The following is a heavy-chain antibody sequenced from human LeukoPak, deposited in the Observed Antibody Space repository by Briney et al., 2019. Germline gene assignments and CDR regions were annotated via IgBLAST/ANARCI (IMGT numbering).Heavy chain of an antibody. V-gene: IGHV1-46*03. J-gene: IGHJ4*02. Sequence: ASVKVSCKASGYTFTSYYMHWVRQAPGQGLEWMGIINPSGGSTSYAQKFRGRVTMTRDTSTSTVYMELSSLRSEDTAVYYCARDIWLLGRDGYNYSDYWGQGTLVTVSS. CDR1: GYTFTSYY. CDR2: INPSGGST. CDR3: ARDIWLLGRDGYNYSDY. D-gene: IGHD5-24*01.